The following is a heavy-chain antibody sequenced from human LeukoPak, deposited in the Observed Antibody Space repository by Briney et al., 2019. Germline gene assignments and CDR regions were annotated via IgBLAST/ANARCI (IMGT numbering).Heavy chain of an antibody. CDR2: ISGSGGST. CDR1: GFTFSSYA. CDR3: AKSGLVPAAIWELLYFDY. V-gene: IGHV3-23*01. Sequence: PGGSLRLSCAASGFTFSSYAMSWARQAPGKGLEWVSAISGSGGSTYYADSVKGRFTISRDNSKNTLYLQMDSLRAEDTAVYYCAKSGLVPAAIWELLYFDYWGQGTLVTVSS. J-gene: IGHJ4*02. D-gene: IGHD2-2*02.